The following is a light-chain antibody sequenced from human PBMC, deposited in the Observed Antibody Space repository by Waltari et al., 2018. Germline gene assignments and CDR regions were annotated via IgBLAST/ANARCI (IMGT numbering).Light chain of an antibody. CDR2: DND. V-gene: IGLV1-51*01. J-gene: IGLJ1*01. CDR3: GTWDSSLSLYV. CDR1: SPNIGTNY. Sequence: QSVLTQPPSVSAAPGQKVNVSCSGSSPNIGTNYVSWYQQLQGSAPTLLIYDNDKRPSGIPDRLSGSKSGTSATLGITGLQTGDEADYYCGTWDSSLSLYVFGTGTKVTVL.